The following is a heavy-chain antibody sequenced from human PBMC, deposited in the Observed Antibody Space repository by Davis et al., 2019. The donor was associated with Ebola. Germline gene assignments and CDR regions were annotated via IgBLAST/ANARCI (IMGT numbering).Heavy chain of an antibody. V-gene: IGHV3-48*02. CDR3: ARAVNYYYYGMDV. J-gene: IGHJ6*02. D-gene: IGHD3-16*02. CDR1: GFIFSDYS. CDR2: ISSSSSTK. Sequence: PGGSLRLSCAASGFIFSDYSTNWVRQAPGKGLEWVSYISSSSSTKYYADSVKGRFTISRDNAKNSLYLQMNSLRDEDTAVYYCARAVNYYYYGMDVWGQGTTVTVSS.